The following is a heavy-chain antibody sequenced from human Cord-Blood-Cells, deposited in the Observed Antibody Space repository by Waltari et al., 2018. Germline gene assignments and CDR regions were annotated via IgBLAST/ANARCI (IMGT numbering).Heavy chain of an antibody. CDR3: ARARSGSYYTY. J-gene: IGHJ4*02. Sequence: QVQLQQWGAGLLKPSETLSLTFAVYGGSFSGYYWSWIRQPPGKGLEWIGEINHSGSTNYNPYLKSRVTISIDTSKNQFSLKLSSVTAADTAVYYCARARSGSYYTYWGQGTLVTVSS. CDR2: INHSGST. D-gene: IGHD3-10*01. CDR1: GGSFSGYY. V-gene: IGHV4-34*01.